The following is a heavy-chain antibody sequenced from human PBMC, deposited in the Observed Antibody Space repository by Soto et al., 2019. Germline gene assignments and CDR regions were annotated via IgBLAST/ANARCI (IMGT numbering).Heavy chain of an antibody. J-gene: IGHJ5*01. V-gene: IGHV1-8*01. D-gene: IGHD2-21*01. CDR2: MNPNSNNT. CDR3: ARSDGYHFNWLDS. Sequence: QVQLVQSGAEVKTPGASVKVSCKASGYTFASYDMNWVRQAPGQGLEWMGWMNPNSNNTGYAQKFRGRLTMTRDIALSIAHMELSSLRNEDTAVYYCARSDGYHFNWLDSWGQGTLVTVSA. CDR1: GYTFASYD.